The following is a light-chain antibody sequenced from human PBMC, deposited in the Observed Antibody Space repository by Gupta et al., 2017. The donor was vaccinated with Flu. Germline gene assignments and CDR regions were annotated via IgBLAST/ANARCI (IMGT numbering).Light chain of an antibody. Sequence: QSVLTQPPAVSGAPGQRVTIPSTGTCSNLGAGYNVYWYQKLPGTAPKFFIYDNNNRPAGVPDRFSVSRSGTSASLAITGLQAEDEADYYCQSYDDRMIGWVFGGGTKLTVL. CDR1: CSNLGAGYN. CDR2: DNN. CDR3: QSYDDRMIGWV. J-gene: IGLJ3*02. V-gene: IGLV1-40*01.